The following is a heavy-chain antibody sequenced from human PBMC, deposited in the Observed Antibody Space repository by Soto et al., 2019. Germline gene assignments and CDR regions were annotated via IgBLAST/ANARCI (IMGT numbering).Heavy chain of an antibody. CDR2: ISSDGDST. Sequence: GGSLRLSCAASGFTFSSYSMHWVRQAPGKGLEYVSGISSDGDSTYYANSVKGRFSVSRDNAQNLLYLQMNSLRAEDTAMYYCLSGGSPSSTWGQGTLVTVSS. D-gene: IGHD2-15*01. J-gene: IGHJ5*02. CDR3: LSGGSPSST. CDR1: GFTFSSYS. V-gene: IGHV3-64*01.